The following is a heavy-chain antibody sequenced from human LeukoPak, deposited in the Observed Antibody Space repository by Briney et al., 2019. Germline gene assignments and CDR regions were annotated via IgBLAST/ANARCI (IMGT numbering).Heavy chain of an antibody. Sequence: PGGSLRLSCAASGFPFSSYGMHWVRQAPGKGLEWVSFISSSSSYIYYADSMKGRFTISRDNAKNSLYLQMNSLRAEDTAVYYCARDLGSGYYGVLYFDLWGRGTLVTVSS. J-gene: IGHJ2*01. CDR1: GFPFSSYG. D-gene: IGHD3-3*01. V-gene: IGHV3-21*01. CDR2: ISSSSSYI. CDR3: ARDLGSGYYGVLYFDL.